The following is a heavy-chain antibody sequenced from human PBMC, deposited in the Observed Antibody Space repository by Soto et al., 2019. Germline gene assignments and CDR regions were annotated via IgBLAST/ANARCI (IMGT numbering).Heavy chain of an antibody. CDR3: ARGHARDWGAFDY. V-gene: IGHV3-13*01. J-gene: IGHJ4*02. Sequence: EVRLVESGGGLVQPGGSLRLSCAASGFTFSTHDMHWVRLRTGKGLEWVSAIGKAGDTYYSDSVRDRFTLSRQNAKNSLFLEMNSLRVGDTAVYYCARGHARDWGAFDYWGPGILVTVTS. CDR1: GFTFSTHD. D-gene: IGHD3-16*01. CDR2: IGKAGDT.